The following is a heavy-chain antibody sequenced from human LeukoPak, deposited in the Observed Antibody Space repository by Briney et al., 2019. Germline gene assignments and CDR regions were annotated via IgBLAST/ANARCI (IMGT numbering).Heavy chain of an antibody. CDR3: ARDRSGSSDY. V-gene: IGHV3-64*01. CDR2: ISSNRGST. CDR1: GFTFSSYA. Sequence: GGSLRLSCAASGFTFSSYAMHWVRQAPGKGLEYVSAISSNRGSTYYANSVKGRFTISRDNSKNTLYLQMGSLRAEDMAVYYCARDRSGSSDYWGQGTLVTVSS. D-gene: IGHD6-6*01. J-gene: IGHJ4*02.